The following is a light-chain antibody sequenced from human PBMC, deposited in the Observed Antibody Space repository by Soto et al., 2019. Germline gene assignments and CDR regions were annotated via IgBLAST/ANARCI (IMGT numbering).Light chain of an antibody. J-gene: IGKJ2*01. CDR3: QQFGSSPLYT. Sequence: EIVLTQSPGTLSLSPGERATLSCRASQSVSSSYLAWYQQKPGQAPRLLIYGASSRATGIPDRFSGSGSGTDFTLTIRRLEPEDFAVYSCQQFGSSPLYTFGQGTKLEIK. CDR2: GAS. CDR1: QSVSSSY. V-gene: IGKV3-20*01.